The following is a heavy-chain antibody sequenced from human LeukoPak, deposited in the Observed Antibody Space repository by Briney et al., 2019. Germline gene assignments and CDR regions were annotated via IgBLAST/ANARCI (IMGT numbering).Heavy chain of an antibody. V-gene: IGHV4-39*01. D-gene: IGHD5-24*01. CDR2: ICYSGST. Sequence: SETLSLTCTVSGGSISSSSYYWGWIRQPPGKGLEWIGSICYSGSTYYNPSLKSRVTISVDTSKNQFSLKLSSVTAADTAVYYCARRLHGFPFDYWGQGTLVTVSS. CDR3: ARRLHGFPFDY. CDR1: GGSISSSSYY. J-gene: IGHJ4*02.